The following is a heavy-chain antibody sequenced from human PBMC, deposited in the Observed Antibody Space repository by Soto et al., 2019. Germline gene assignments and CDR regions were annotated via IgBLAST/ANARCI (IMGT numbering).Heavy chain of an antibody. V-gene: IGHV5-51*01. CDR3: AFGATYGMEV. CDR1: GYSFTSYW. Sequence: GESLKISCKGSGYSFTSYWIGLLRQIPWKGLEWMGIIYPGDSDTRYSPSFQGQVTISADKSISTAYPQWRSLKASDTAMYYCAFGATYGMEVWGQGTTVTVSS. J-gene: IGHJ6*02. D-gene: IGHD1-26*01. CDR2: IYPGDSDT.